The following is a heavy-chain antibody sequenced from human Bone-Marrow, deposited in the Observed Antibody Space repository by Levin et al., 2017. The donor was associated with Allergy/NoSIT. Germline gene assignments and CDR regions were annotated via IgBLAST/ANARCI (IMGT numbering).Heavy chain of an antibody. CDR1: GFTFRSFE. CDR2: ISSSGTTI. V-gene: IGHV3-48*03. CDR3: ARDQGYCTDGECHYYYMDV. Sequence: PGGSLRLSCAASGFTFRSFEMNWVRQAPGKGLEWVSYISSSGTTIYYADSVKGRFTISRDNAKNSLYLQMNSLRAEDTALYYCARDQGYCTDGECHYYYMDVWGKGTTVTVSS. J-gene: IGHJ6*03. D-gene: IGHD2-8*01.